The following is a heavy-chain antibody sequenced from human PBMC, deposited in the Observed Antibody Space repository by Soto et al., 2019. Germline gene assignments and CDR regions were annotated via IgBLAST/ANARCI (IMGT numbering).Heavy chain of an antibody. CDR2: IYPADSDT. CDR1: GDTFTRHW. D-gene: IGHD3-10*01. V-gene: IGHV5-51*01. J-gene: IGHJ3*02. Sequence: GESLKISCKGSGDTFTRHWIAWVRQMPGKGLELMGLIYPADSDTRYSPSFEGQVTISVDKSISTAYLQWSSLKASDTAMYYCVRPQAKELGTIRGAFDIWGQGTKVTVSS. CDR3: VRPQAKELGTIRGAFDI.